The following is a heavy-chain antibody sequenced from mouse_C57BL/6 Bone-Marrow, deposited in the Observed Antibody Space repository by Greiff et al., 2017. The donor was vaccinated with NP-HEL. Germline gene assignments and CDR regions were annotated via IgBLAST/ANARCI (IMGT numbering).Heavy chain of an antibody. CDR3: ARQGFYYYGSRIPWFAY. J-gene: IGHJ3*01. CDR2: ISNGGGST. D-gene: IGHD1-1*01. V-gene: IGHV5-12*01. Sequence: EVMLVESGGGLVQPGGSLKLSCAASGFTFSDYYMYWVRQTPEKRLEWVAYISNGGGSTYYPDTVKGRFTISRDNAKNTLYLQMSRLKSEDTAMYYCARQGFYYYGSRIPWFAYWGQGTLVTVSA. CDR1: GFTFSDYY.